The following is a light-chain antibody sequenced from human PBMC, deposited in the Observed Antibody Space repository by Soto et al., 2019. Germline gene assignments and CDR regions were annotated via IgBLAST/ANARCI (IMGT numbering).Light chain of an antibody. CDR1: QSIISW. J-gene: IGKJ1*01. Sequence: DIQLTQSPSTLSASVGDRLTITCRASQSIISWLAWYQQKPGKAPTLLIYAASNLQSGVPSRFRGSRSGTEFTLTVSSLQPEDFATYYCLQDHDDSWTFGQGTKVDI. CDR2: AAS. CDR3: LQDHDDSWT. V-gene: IGKV1-5*01.